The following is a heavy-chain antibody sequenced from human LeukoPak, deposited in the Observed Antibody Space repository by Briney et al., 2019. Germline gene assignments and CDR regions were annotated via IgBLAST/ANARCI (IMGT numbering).Heavy chain of an antibody. V-gene: IGHV4-38-2*02. CDR2: IYHSGST. J-gene: IGHJ4*02. D-gene: IGHD2-2*01. CDR3: ARLDCSSTSCYPRGWIAVGDYFDY. Sequence: SETLSLTCTVSGYSISSGDYWGWIRQPPGKGLEWIGSIYHSGSTYYNPSLKSRVTISVDTSKNQFSLKLSSVTAADTAVYYCARLDCSSTSCYPRGWIAVGDYFDYWGQGTLVTVSS. CDR1: GYSISSGDY.